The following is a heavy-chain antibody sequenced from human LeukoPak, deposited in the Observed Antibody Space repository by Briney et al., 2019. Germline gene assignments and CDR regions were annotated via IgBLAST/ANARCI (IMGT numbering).Heavy chain of an antibody. CDR3: ARGAYIAAAGTLGY. CDR2: IYSGGST. J-gene: IGHJ4*02. CDR1: GFTVSSNY. Sequence: GGSLGLSCAASGFTVSSNYMSWVRQAPGKGLEWVSVIYSGGSTYYADSVKGRFTISRDNSKNTLYLQMNSLRAEDTAVYYCARGAYIAAAGTLGYWGQGTLVTVSS. D-gene: IGHD6-13*01. V-gene: IGHV3-53*01.